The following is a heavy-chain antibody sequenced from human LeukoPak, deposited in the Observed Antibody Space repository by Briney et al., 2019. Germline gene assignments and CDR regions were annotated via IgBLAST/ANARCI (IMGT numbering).Heavy chain of an antibody. CDR1: GFTFGDYA. V-gene: IGHV3-49*03. CDR2: IRTKTYGATT. D-gene: IGHD3-22*01. J-gene: IGHJ4*02. Sequence: GSLRLSCTTSGFTFGDYAMSWFRQAPGKGLEWVGIIRTKTYGATTEYAASVKGRFTISRDDSKGIAYLQMNSLTTEDTFVYYCARSYYDNTGSHCFDYWGQGTLVTVSS. CDR3: ARSYYDNTGSHCFDY.